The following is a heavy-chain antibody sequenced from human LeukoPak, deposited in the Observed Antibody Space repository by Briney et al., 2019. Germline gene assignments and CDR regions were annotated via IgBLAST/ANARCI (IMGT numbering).Heavy chain of an antibody. CDR2: ISSNGGST. CDR3: ARVTGGSYYFPRLFDY. Sequence: GGSLRLSCAASGFTFSSYAMHWVRQAPGKGLEYVSAISSNGGSTYYANSVKGRFTISRDNSKNTLYLQMGSLRAEDMAVYYCARVTGGSYYFPRLFDYWGQGTLVTVSS. J-gene: IGHJ4*02. D-gene: IGHD1-26*01. CDR1: GFTFSSYA. V-gene: IGHV3-64*01.